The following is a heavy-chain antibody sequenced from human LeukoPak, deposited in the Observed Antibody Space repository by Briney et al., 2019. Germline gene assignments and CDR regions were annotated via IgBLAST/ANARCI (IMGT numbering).Heavy chain of an antibody. Sequence: GGSLRLSCVISGFTFTSYDFNWVRQAPGKGLEWVSYISNGGGTIYYVDSVKGRFTISRDNAKNSVFLQMNTLRAEDTAVYYCVRDSYMFGSDYWGQGTLVTVSS. J-gene: IGHJ4*02. CDR2: ISNGGGTI. CDR3: VRDSYMFGSDY. CDR1: GFTFTSYD. V-gene: IGHV3-48*03. D-gene: IGHD3-10*02.